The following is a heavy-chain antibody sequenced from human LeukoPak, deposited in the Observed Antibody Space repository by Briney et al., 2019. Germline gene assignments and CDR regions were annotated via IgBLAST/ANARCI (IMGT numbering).Heavy chain of an antibody. CDR2: ISGSGGST. J-gene: IGHJ4*02. CDR3: ANPVLGINFDY. Sequence: GGSLRLSCAASGFTFSGYAMSWVRQAPGKGLEWVSAISGSGGSTYYADSVKGRFTISRDNSKNTLYLQMNSLRAEDTAVYYCANPVLGINFDYWGQGTLVTVSS. CDR1: GFTFSGYA. D-gene: IGHD7-27*01. V-gene: IGHV3-23*01.